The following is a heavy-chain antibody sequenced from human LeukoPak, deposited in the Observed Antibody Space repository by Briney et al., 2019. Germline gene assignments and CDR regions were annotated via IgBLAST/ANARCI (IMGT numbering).Heavy chain of an antibody. CDR3: AKGRGTAVTSAANY. V-gene: IGHV3-23*01. Sequence: PGGSLRLSCAASGFTFSSYAMSWVRQAPGKGLEWVSSISGSGDNTYYADSVKDRFSISRDNSKTTVSLQMNSLRAEDTAVYYCAKGRGTAVTSAANYWGQGTLDTVSS. CDR1: GFTFSSYA. CDR2: ISGSGDNT. D-gene: IGHD4-17*01. J-gene: IGHJ4*02.